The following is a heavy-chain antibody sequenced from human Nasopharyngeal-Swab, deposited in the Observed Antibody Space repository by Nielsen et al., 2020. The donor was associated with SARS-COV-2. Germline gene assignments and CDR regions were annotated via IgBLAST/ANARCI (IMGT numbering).Heavy chain of an antibody. CDR1: GGSISSSSYY. Sequence: SETLSLTCTVSGGSISSSSYYWGWIRQPPGKGLEWIGSIYYSGSTYYNPSLKSRVTISVDTSKNQFSLKLSSVTAADTAVYYCARAGITYYDYWGQGTLVTVSS. CDR2: IYYSGST. D-gene: IGHD1-7*01. J-gene: IGHJ4*02. V-gene: IGHV4-39*01. CDR3: ARAGITYYDY.